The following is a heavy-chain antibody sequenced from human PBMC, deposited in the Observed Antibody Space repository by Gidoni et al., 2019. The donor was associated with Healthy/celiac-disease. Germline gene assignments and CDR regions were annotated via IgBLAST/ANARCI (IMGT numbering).Heavy chain of an antibody. V-gene: IGHV3-23*01. Sequence: EVQLLESGGGLVQPGGSLRLSCAASGFTFSSYAMSWVRQAPGKGLEWVSAISGSGGNTNYADSVKGRFTISRDNSKNTLYLQMNSLRAEDTAVYYCAKDAYYYDSSGYYYADYWGQGTLVTVSS. CDR3: AKDAYYYDSSGYYYADY. J-gene: IGHJ4*02. CDR2: ISGSGGNT. D-gene: IGHD3-22*01. CDR1: GFTFSSYA.